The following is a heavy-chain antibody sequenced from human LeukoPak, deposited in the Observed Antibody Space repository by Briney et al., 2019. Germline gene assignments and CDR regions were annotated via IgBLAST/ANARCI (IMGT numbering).Heavy chain of an antibody. V-gene: IGHV3-21*01. Sequence: PGGSLRLSCAASGFTFSSYTMNWVRQAPGKGLEWVSSIGSSSTYIYYADSVKGRFTISRDDAKNSLYLQMNSLRAEDTAVYYCARLLDSTGYYHFDYWGQGTLVTVSS. CDR3: ARLLDSTGYYHFDY. CDR2: IGSSSTYI. J-gene: IGHJ4*02. CDR1: GFTFSSYT. D-gene: IGHD3-22*01.